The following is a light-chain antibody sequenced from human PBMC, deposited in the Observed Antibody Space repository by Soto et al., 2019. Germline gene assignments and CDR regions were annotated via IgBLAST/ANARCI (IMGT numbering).Light chain of an antibody. V-gene: IGLV1-44*01. CDR1: SSNIGSNT. CDR3: AAWDDSLNGYVV. Sequence: VLTQPPSASGTPGQRVTISCSGSSSNIGSNTVNWYQQLPGTAPKLLIYSNNQRPSRVPDRFSGSKSGTSASLAISGLQSEDEADYYCAAWDDSLNGYVVFGGGTKLTVL. CDR2: SNN. J-gene: IGLJ2*01.